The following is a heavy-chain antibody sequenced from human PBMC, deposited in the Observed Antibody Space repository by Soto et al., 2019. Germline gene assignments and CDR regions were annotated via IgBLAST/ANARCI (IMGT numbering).Heavy chain of an antibody. Sequence: PSQTLSLTCAISGDSASNSTTACHWSRQTPSRGLEWRGRAYYWANKSSSDYEPSVKSRISVIPDTSNNQFSLHLSSVTPEDTAVYYCAGQEGFAFGFWGQGSLVTVSS. V-gene: IGHV6-1*01. CDR2: AYYWANKSSS. CDR1: GDSASNSTTA. J-gene: IGHJ4*02. CDR3: AGQEGFAFGF.